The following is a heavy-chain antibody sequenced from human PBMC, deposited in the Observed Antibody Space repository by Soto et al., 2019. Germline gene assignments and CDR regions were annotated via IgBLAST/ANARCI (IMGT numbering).Heavy chain of an antibody. V-gene: IGHV4-31*03. CDR3: AAYGSGSYPPDNWFDP. D-gene: IGHD3-10*01. CDR2: IYYSGST. Sequence: SETLSLTCTVSGGSISSGGYYWSWIRQHPGKGLEWIGYIYYSGSTYYNPSLKSRVTISVDTSKNQFSLKLSSVTAADTAVYYCAAYGSGSYPPDNWFDPWGQGTLVTVSS. J-gene: IGHJ5*02. CDR1: GGSISSGGYY.